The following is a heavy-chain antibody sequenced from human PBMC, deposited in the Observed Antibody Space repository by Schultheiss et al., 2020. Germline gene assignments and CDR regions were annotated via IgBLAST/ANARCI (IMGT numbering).Heavy chain of an antibody. CDR2: ISAYNGDT. J-gene: IGHJ4*02. Sequence: ASVKVSCKASGYTFTSYGISWVRQAPGQGLEWMGWISAYNGDTKYVQKVQGRVTMTTDTSTTTAYMELRSLRSDDTAVYYCAREYSASDYWGQGTLVTVSS. CDR1: GYTFTSYG. D-gene: IGHD2-15*01. CDR3: AREYSASDY. V-gene: IGHV1-18*01.